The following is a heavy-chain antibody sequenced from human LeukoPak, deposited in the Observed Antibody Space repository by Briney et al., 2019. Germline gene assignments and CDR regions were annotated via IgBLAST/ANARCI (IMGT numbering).Heavy chain of an antibody. J-gene: IGHJ4*02. CDR1: GFTFSGSA. V-gene: IGHV3-73*01. D-gene: IGHD5-18*01. Sequence: PGGSLRLSCAASGFTFSGSAMHWVRQASVKGLEWVGRIRSKANSYATAYAASVKGRFTISRDDSKNTAYLQMNSLKTEDTAVYYCTRRVGSYAFDYWGQGTLVTVSS. CDR2: IRSKANSYAT. CDR3: TRRVGSYAFDY.